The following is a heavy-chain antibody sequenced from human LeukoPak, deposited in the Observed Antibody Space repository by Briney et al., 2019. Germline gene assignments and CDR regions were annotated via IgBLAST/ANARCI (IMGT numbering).Heavy chain of an antibody. CDR1: GYSFTSYY. CDR2: IDPSGGST. Sequence: ASVKGSCKASGYSFTSYYMQWLRQAPGQGLEWMGIIDPSGGSTGYAPKFQGRVIMTRDTSTSTVYMDLSSLRSEDTAVYYCARDSSGSYDHWGQGTLVTVYS. J-gene: IGHJ1*01. CDR3: ARDSSGSYDH. D-gene: IGHD1-26*01. V-gene: IGHV1-46*01.